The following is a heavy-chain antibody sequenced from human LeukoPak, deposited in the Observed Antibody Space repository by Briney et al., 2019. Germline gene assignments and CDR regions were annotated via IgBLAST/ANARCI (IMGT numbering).Heavy chain of an antibody. CDR1: GGSFSGYY. V-gene: IGHV4-34*01. CDR3: ARSYSSGWPLFDY. D-gene: IGHD6-19*01. J-gene: IGHJ4*02. CDR2: INHSGST. Sequence: SETLSLTCTVYGGSFSGYYWSWIRQPPGKGLEWIGEINHSGSTNYNPSPKSRVTISVDTSKNQFSLKLSSVTAADTAVYYCARSYSSGWPLFDYWGQGTLVTVSS.